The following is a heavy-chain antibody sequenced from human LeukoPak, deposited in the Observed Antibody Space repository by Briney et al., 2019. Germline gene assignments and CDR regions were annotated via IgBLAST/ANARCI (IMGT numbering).Heavy chain of an antibody. J-gene: IGHJ6*03. CDR2: MNPNSGNT. CDR1: GYTFTGYD. Sequence: ASVKVSCKASGYTFTGYDINWVRQATGQGLEWMGWMNPNSGNTGYAQKFQGRVTMTRNTSISTAYMELSSLRSEDTAVYYCARGRGTCSSTSCRDYYYYYYMDVWGKGTTVTVSS. D-gene: IGHD2-2*01. CDR3: ARGRGTCSSTSCRDYYYYYYMDV. V-gene: IGHV1-8*01.